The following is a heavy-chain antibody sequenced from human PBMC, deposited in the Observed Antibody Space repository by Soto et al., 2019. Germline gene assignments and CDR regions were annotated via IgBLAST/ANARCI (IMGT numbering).Heavy chain of an antibody. CDR1: GGSFSGYY. D-gene: IGHD6-13*01. V-gene: IGHV4-34*01. J-gene: IGHJ5*02. CDR3: ARGYSSSWYGGSNWFDP. CDR2: INHSGST. Sequence: SETLSLTCAVYGGSFSGYYWSWIRQPPGKGLEWIGEINHSGSTNYNPSLKSRVTISVDTSKNQFSLKLSSVTAADTAVYYCARGYSSSWYGGSNWFDPWGQGTLVTVSS.